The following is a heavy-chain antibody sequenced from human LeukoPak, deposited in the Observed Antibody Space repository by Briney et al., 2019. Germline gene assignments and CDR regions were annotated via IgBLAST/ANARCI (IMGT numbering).Heavy chain of an antibody. J-gene: IGHJ1*01. CDR3: AKDYYGTPPGYFQH. CDR2: ISSSGSTI. D-gene: IGHD3-10*01. CDR1: GFTFSSYE. V-gene: IGHV3-48*03. Sequence: RSGGSLRLFCAASGFTFSSYEMNWVRQAPGKGLEWVSYISSSGSTIYYADSVKGRFTISRDNAKNSLYLQMNSLRAEDMALYYCAKDYYGTPPGYFQHWGQGTLVTVSS.